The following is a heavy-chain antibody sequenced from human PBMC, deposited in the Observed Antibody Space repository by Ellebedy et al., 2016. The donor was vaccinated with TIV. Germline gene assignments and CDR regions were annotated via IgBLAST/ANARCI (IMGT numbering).Heavy chain of an antibody. CDR1: GFTFSSYA. Sequence: GESLKISCAASGFTFSSYAMSWVRQAPGKGLEWVSAISGSGGSTYYADSAKGRFTISRDNSKNTLYLQMNSLRAEDTAVYYCAKDRGVQTGTTNKSGYYYYGMDVWGQGTTVTVTS. J-gene: IGHJ6*02. V-gene: IGHV3-23*01. CDR3: AKDRGVQTGTTNKSGYYYYGMDV. D-gene: IGHD1-7*01. CDR2: ISGSGGST.